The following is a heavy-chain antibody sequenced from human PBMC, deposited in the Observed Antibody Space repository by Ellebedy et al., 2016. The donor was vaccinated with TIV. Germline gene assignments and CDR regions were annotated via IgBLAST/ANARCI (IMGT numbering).Heavy chain of an antibody. CDR2: IYDSGST. V-gene: IGHV4-59*01. CDR3: ARGQYSGYDVDSYFYFMDV. Sequence: SETLSLTCTVSSGSISRYFWSWIRQSPGKGLEWIGYIYDSGSTNYNPSLKSRVAISVDTSQNHFSLNLYSVTAADTAVYYCARGQYSGYDVDSYFYFMDVWGKGTTVTVSS. J-gene: IGHJ6*03. CDR1: SGSISRYF. D-gene: IGHD5-12*01.